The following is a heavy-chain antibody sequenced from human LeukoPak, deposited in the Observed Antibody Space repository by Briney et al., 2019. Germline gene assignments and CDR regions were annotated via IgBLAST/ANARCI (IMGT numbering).Heavy chain of an antibody. V-gene: IGHV3-53*01. D-gene: IGHD2-15*01. Sequence: GGSLRLSCAASEFTFSNAWMTWVRQAPGKGLEWVSVIYSGGSIYYADSVKGRFTISRDNAKNSLYLQMNSLRAEDTAVYYCATSLVVVAPWGQGTLVTVSS. J-gene: IGHJ5*02. CDR3: ATSLVVVAP. CDR2: IYSGGSI. CDR1: EFTFSNAW.